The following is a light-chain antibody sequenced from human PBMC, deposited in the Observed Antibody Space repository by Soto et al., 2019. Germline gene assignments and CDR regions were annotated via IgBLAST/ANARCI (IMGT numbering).Light chain of an antibody. CDR1: QSVRSSY. V-gene: IGKV3-20*01. CDR2: GAS. CDR3: QQYGSLPRT. Sequence: EIVLTQSPATLSLSPGERATLSCGASQSVRSSYLAWFQQKPGQAPRLLMYGASSRATGIPDRFSSSGSGTDFTLTISRLEPEDFAVYYCQQYGSLPRTFGQGTKVDIK. J-gene: IGKJ1*01.